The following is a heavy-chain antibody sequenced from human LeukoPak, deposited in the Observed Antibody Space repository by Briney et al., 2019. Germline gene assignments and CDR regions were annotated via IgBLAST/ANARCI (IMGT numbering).Heavy chain of an antibody. CDR2: IGSSGSPI. Sequence: SGGSLRLSCVASGFTSNTFEMSWVRRAPGKSLEWVSYIGSSGSPIFYADSVKGRFTVSRDNAKNSLYLHMNSLRAEDTALYYCVREDRNDAFDIWGQGTLVTVSS. V-gene: IGHV3-48*03. CDR3: VREDRNDAFDI. D-gene: IGHD1-14*01. J-gene: IGHJ3*02. CDR1: GFTSNTFE.